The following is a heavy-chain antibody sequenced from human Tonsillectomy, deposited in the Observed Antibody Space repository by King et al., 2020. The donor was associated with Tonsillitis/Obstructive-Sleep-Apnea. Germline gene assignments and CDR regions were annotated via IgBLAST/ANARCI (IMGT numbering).Heavy chain of an antibody. J-gene: IGHJ4*02. CDR1: GGSISSGGYY. CDR2: TYYSGST. Sequence: MQLQESGPGLVKPSQTLSLTCTVSGGSISSGGYYWSWIRQHPGKGLEWIGYTYYSGSTYYNPSLKSRVIISVDTSKNQFSLKLRSVTAADTAVYYCARDERSHDDSSGYLDYWGQGTLVTVSP. V-gene: IGHV4-31*03. CDR3: ARDERSHDDSSGYLDY. D-gene: IGHD3-22*01.